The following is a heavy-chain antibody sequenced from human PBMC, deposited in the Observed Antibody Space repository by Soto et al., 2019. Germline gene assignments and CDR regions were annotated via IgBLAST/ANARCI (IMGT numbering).Heavy chain of an antibody. CDR3: ARSEATALDY. V-gene: IGHV4-39*01. J-gene: IGHJ4*02. CDR1: GGGSISSSSYF. Sequence: SETLSLTCTVSGGGSISSSSYFWGWIRQPPGKGLEWIGSINHRGSVYYNPSLKSRVTISVDTSKNQFFLKLTAVTAADTAVYYCARSEATALDYWGQGTLVTVSS. CDR2: INHRGSV.